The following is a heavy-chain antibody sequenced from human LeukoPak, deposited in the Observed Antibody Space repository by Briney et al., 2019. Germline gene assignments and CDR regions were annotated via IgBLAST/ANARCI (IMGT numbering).Heavy chain of an antibody. J-gene: IGHJ5*02. Sequence: ASVKVSCKASGYTFTGYYMHWVRQAPGQGLEWMGWINPNSGGTNYAQKFQGWVTMTRDTSISTAYMELSRLRSDDTAVYYCARSPIWFGEGGWFDPWGQGTLVTVSS. V-gene: IGHV1-2*04. CDR2: INPNSGGT. CDR1: GYTFTGYY. D-gene: IGHD3-10*01. CDR3: ARSPIWFGEGGWFDP.